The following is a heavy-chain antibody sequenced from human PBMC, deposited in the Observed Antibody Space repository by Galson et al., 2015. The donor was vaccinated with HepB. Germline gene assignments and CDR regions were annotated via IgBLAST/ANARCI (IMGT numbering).Heavy chain of an antibody. V-gene: IGHV4-34*01. Sequence: SETLSLTCAVYGGSFSGYYWSWIRQPPGKGLEWTGEINHSGSTNYNPSLKSRVTISVDTSKNQFSLKLSSVTAADTAVYYCASRLNLGFYSKAPFVYWGQGTLVTVSS. J-gene: IGHJ4*02. D-gene: IGHD4-11*01. CDR2: INHSGST. CDR1: GGSFSGYY. CDR3: ASRLNLGFYSKAPFVY.